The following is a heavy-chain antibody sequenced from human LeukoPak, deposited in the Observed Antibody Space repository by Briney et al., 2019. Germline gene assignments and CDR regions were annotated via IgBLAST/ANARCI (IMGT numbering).Heavy chain of an antibody. Sequence: SETLSLTCTVSGGSISSYYWSWIRQPPGKGLEWIGYIYYSGSTNYNPSLKSRVTISVDTSKNQFSLKLSSVTAADTAVYYCARHSGTGTTGFDPWGQGTLVTVSS. CDR1: GGSISSYY. D-gene: IGHD1-1*01. J-gene: IGHJ5*02. V-gene: IGHV4-59*08. CDR2: IYYSGST. CDR3: ARHSGTGTTGFDP.